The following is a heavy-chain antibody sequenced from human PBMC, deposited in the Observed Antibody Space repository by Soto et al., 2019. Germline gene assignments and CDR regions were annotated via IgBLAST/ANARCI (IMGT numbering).Heavy chain of an antibody. CDR2: VKSKTDGGAT. CDR1: GFAFYNTW. V-gene: IGHV3-15*01. D-gene: IGHD5-12*01. CDR3: TTDRRSGYDPQFDF. Sequence: AGGSLRLSCTASGFAFYNTWMSWFRQAPGKGLEWVGRVKSKTDGGATDYTAPVKGRFTISRDDSQNTLYPQMNSLQTDDTAVYYCTTDRRSGYDPQFDFWGQGTLVTVSS. J-gene: IGHJ4*02.